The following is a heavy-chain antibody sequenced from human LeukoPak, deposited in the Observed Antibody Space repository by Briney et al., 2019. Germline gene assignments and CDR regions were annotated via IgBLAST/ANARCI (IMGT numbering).Heavy chain of an antibody. Sequence: ASVKVPCKASGYTFTSYGISWVRQAPGQGLEWMGWISAYNGNTNYAQKLQGRVTMTTDTSTSTAYMELRSLRSDDTAVYYCARVLYYDYVWGSCDYWGQGTLVTVSS. CDR2: ISAYNGNT. D-gene: IGHD3-16*01. V-gene: IGHV1-18*01. J-gene: IGHJ4*02. CDR3: ARVLYYDYVWGSCDY. CDR1: GYTFTSYG.